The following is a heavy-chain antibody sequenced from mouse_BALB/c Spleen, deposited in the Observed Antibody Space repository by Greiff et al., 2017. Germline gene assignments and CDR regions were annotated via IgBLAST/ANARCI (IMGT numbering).Heavy chain of an antibody. CDR3: ARLGRSGPFDY. V-gene: IGHV5-12-2*01. J-gene: IGHJ2*01. CDR2: ISNGGGST. CDR1: GFTFSSYT. Sequence: EVHLVESGGGLVQPGGSLKLSCAASGFTFSSYTMSWVRQTPEKRLEWVAYISNGGGSTYYPDTVKGRFTISRDNAKNTLYLQMSSLKSEDTAMYYCARLGRSGPFDYWGQGTTLTVSS.